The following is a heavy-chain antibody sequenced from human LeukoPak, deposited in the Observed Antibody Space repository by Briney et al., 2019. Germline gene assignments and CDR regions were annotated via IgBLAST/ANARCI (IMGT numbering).Heavy chain of an antibody. D-gene: IGHD6-13*01. CDR2: INHSGST. Sequence: SETLSLTCAVYGGSFSGYYWSWIRQPPGKGLEWIGEINHSGSTNYNPSLKSRVTISRDTSKNQFSLKVSSVTAADTAVYYCARAYSSSWEPFDYWGQGTLVTVSS. CDR1: GGSFSGYY. J-gene: IGHJ4*02. CDR3: ARAYSSSWEPFDY. V-gene: IGHV4-34*01.